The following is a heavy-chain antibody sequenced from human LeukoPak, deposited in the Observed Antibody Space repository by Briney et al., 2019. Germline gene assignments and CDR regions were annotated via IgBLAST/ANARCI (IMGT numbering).Heavy chain of an antibody. D-gene: IGHD6-6*01. CDR2: ISGSGDTT. Sequence: GGSLRLSCAASGFTFINYAMSWVRQAPGKGLEWVSGISGSGDTTYYADSVKGRFTISRDNSKNTLFLQMNSLRAEDTAVYYCAKGPPSSSAQYFQYWGQGTLVTVSS. V-gene: IGHV3-23*01. CDR3: AKGPPSSSAQYFQY. CDR1: GFTFINYA. J-gene: IGHJ1*01.